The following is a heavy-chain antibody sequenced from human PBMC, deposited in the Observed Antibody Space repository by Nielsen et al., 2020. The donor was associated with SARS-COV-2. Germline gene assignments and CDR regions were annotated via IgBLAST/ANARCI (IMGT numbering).Heavy chain of an antibody. J-gene: IGHJ6*02. V-gene: IGHV3-23*01. CDR3: ARGGAEWELLYYYYYGMDV. D-gene: IGHD1-26*01. Sequence: GESLKISCTASGFIFDGFWMSWVRQAPGKGLEWVSAISGSGGSTYYADSVKGRFTISRDNSKNTLYLQMNSLRAEDTAVYYCARGGAEWELLYYYYYGMDVWGQGTTVTVSS. CDR1: GFIFDGFW. CDR2: ISGSGGST.